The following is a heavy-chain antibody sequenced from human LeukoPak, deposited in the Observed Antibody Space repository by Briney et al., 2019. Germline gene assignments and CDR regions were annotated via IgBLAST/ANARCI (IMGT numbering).Heavy chain of an antibody. CDR3: AIYQQQPRLGSDY. J-gene: IGHJ4*02. CDR1: GFTFSSYA. Sequence: GGSPRLSCAASGFTFSSYAMNWVRQAPGKGLEWVSSISGSGGSTYRADSVKGRFTISRDNSKNTLSLQVNSLRVDDTAIYYCAIYQQQPRLGSDYWGQGTLVTVSS. CDR2: ISGSGGST. V-gene: IGHV3-23*01. D-gene: IGHD6-13*01.